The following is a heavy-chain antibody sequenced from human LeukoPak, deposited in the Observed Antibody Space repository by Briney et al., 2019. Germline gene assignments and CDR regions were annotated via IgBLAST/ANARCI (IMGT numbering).Heavy chain of an antibody. CDR2: FDPEDGET. J-gene: IGHJ6*03. V-gene: IGHV1-24*01. Sequence: ASVKVSCKVSGYTLTELSMHWVRQAPGKGLEWMGGFDPEDGETIYAQKFQGRVTMTEDTSTDTAYMELSSLRSEDTAVCYCAVHQYYYDSSGYYYYMDVWGKGTTVTVSS. CDR3: AVHQYYYDSSGYYYYMDV. CDR1: GYTLTELS. D-gene: IGHD3-22*01.